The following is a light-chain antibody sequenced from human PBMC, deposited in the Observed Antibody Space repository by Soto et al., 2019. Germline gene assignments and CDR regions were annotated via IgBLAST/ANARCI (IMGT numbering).Light chain of an antibody. Sequence: ALTQPRSVSGSPGQSVTISCTGTSSDVGGYNYVSWYQQHPGKAPKVMIYDVSKRPSGVPDRFSGSKSGNTASLTISGLQAEDEADYYCCSHAGSYTYVFGTGTKLTVL. CDR1: SSDVGGYNY. J-gene: IGLJ1*01. CDR3: CSHAGSYTYV. V-gene: IGLV2-11*01. CDR2: DVS.